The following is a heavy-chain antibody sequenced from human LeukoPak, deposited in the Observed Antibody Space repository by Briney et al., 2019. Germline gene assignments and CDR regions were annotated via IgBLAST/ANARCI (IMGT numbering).Heavy chain of an antibody. Sequence: GGSLRLSCAASGFTFSSYSMNWVRQAPGKGLEWVSSISSSSSYIYYADSVKGRFTISRDNAKNSLYLQMNSLRAEDTAVYYCARVQQLPNWFDPWGQGTLVTVSS. J-gene: IGHJ5*02. CDR3: ARVQQLPNWFDP. CDR1: GFTFSSYS. D-gene: IGHD6-13*01. CDR2: ISSSSSYI. V-gene: IGHV3-21*01.